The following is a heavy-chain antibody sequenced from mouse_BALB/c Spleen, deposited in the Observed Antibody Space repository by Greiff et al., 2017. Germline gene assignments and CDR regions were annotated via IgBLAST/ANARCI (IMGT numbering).Heavy chain of an antibody. V-gene: IGHV1-62-2*01. J-gene: IGHJ3*01. CDR2: FYPGSGSI. CDR1: GYTFTEYI. Sequence: VQLQQSGAGLVKPGASVKLSWKASGYTFTEYIIHWVKQRSGQGLEWIGWFYPGSGSIKYNEKFKDKATLTADKSSSTVYMELSRLTSEDSAVYFCARGPSTMITTWFAYWGQGTLVTVSA. CDR3: ARGPSTMITTWFAY. D-gene: IGHD2-4*01.